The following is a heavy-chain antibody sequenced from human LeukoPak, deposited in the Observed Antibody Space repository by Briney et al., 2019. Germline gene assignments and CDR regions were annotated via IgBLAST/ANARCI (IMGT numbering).Heavy chain of an antibody. CDR3: ARGRGSSWHHYYYYYGMDV. V-gene: IGHV4-34*01. CDR1: GGSFSGYY. CDR2: INHSGST. J-gene: IGHJ6*02. Sequence: PSETQSLTCAVYGGSFSGYYWSWIRQPPGKGLEWIGEINHSGSTNYNPSLKSRVTISVDTSKNQFSLKLSSVTAADTAVYYCARGRGSSWHHYYYYYGMDVWGQGTTVTVSS. D-gene: IGHD6-13*01.